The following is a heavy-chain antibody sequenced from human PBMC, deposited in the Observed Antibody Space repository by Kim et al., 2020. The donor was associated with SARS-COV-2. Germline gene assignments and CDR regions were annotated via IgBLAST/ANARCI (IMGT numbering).Heavy chain of an antibody. V-gene: IGHV3-23*01. D-gene: IGHD3-10*01. J-gene: IGHJ4*02. CDR2: ISGSGRNA. CDR3: AKETDTYYYGSGSYNHFDY. Sequence: GGSLRLSCAASGFTSTNYAMNWVRQAPGKGLEWVSAISGSGRNAYYADSVGGRFTISRDNSKNTLYLQMNSLRAEDTAVYYCAKETDTYYYGSGSYNHFDYWGPGTLVTVSS. CDR1: GFTSTNYA.